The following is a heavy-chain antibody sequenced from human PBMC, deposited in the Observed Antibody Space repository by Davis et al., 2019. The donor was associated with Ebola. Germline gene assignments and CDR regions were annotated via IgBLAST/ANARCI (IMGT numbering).Heavy chain of an antibody. CDR1: GFSLSTPGAG. D-gene: IGHD6-13*01. Sequence: SGPTLVTPTQTLMLTCTFSGFSLSTPGAGVGWIRQPPGKALEWLALIYWDDGKRYSPSLKSRLTITKDTSKNQVVLTMTNMDPVDTATYYCAHSPAAAGTFDPWGQGTLVTVSS. CDR2: IYWDDGK. CDR3: AHSPAAAGTFDP. J-gene: IGHJ5*02. V-gene: IGHV2-5*02.